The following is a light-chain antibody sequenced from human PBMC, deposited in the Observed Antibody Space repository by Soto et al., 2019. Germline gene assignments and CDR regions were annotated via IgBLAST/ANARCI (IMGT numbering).Light chain of an antibody. CDR1: QGISSY. CDR2: AAS. CDR3: QQYYSYHRT. J-gene: IGKJ1*01. V-gene: IGKV1-8*01. Sequence: AILMTQSPSSLSASTGYRVSITCRASQGISSYLAWYQQKPGKAPKLLIYAASTLQSGVPSRFSGSGSGTDFTLTISCLQSEDFATYYCQQYYSYHRTFGQGTKVDIK.